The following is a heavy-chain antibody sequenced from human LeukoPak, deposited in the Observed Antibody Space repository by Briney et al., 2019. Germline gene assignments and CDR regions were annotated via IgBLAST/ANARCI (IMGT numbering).Heavy chain of an antibody. J-gene: IGHJ4*02. CDR1: GFTFTNYA. CDR2: ISASGVMT. CDR3: AKDRSIGTYYTFDH. Sequence: GGSLRLSCAASGFTFTNYAMTWVRQAPGKGLEWVSSISASGVMTYCADSVKGRFTVSRDNSKNSLYLQMSSLTAADTAVYYCAKDRSIGTYYTFDHWGQGTLVTVSS. V-gene: IGHV3-23*01. D-gene: IGHD1-26*01.